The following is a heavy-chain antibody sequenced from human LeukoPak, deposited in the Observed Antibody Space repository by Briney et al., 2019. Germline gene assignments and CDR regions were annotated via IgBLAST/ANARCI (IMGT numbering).Heavy chain of an antibody. CDR1: GFTFSSYG. CDR3: AKGGYSYGHNWFDP. D-gene: IGHD5-18*01. CDR2: IRYDGSNK. V-gene: IGHV3-30*02. Sequence: GGSLRLSCAASGFTFSSYGMPWVRQAPGKGLEWVAFIRYDGSNKYYADSVKGRFTISRDNSKNTLYLQMNSLRAEDTAVYYCAKGGYSYGHNWFDPWGQGTLVTVSS. J-gene: IGHJ5*02.